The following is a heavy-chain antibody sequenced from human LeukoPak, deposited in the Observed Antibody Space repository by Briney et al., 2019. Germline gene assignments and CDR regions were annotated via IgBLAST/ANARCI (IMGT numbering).Heavy chain of an antibody. CDR1: GFTFSSYG. J-gene: IGHJ4*02. CDR2: ISGSGGST. CDR3: AREPTGYSSGWRGFDY. Sequence: GGSLRLSCAASGFTFSSYGMSWVRQAPGKGLEWVSGISGSGGSTYYADSVKGRFTISRDNSKNTLYLQMNSLRAEDTAVYYCAREPTGYSSGWRGFDYWGQGTLVTVSS. V-gene: IGHV3-23*01. D-gene: IGHD6-19*01.